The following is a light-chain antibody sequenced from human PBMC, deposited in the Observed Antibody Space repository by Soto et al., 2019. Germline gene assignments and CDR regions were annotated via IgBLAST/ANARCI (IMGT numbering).Light chain of an antibody. V-gene: IGLV2-14*01. Sequence: QLVLTQPASVSGSPGQSITISCTGTSGDVGGFDSVSWYQHHPGKAPKLVIYEVTNRPSGVSNRFSGSKSGYTASLTISGLQAEDEADYYCSSYTSTSTPIFGGGTKLTVL. CDR3: SSYTSTSTPI. J-gene: IGLJ2*01. CDR1: SGDVGGFDS. CDR2: EVT.